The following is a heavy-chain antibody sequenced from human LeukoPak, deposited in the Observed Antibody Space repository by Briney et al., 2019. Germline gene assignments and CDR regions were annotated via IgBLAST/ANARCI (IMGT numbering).Heavy chain of an antibody. D-gene: IGHD6-19*01. CDR2: IYLSGHT. J-gene: IGHJ4*02. CDR1: GDSLSSSY. CDR3: ATHSSGWYGPLDY. V-gene: IGHV4-4*07. Sequence: SDTLSLTCTVSGDSLSSSYWSWIRQSAGEGLEWIGRIYLSGHTNYKPSLKSRVTMSIATSKNQSSLTLSSVPAADTAVYYCATHSSGWYGPLDYWGQGTLVTVSS.